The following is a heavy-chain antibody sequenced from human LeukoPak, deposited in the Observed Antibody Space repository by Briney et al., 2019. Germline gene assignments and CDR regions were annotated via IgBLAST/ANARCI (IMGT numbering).Heavy chain of an antibody. CDR2: ISSSGSTI. V-gene: IGHV3-48*04. D-gene: IGHD3-22*01. CDR3: ARVFVTMIVSY. J-gene: IGHJ4*02. Sequence: GGSLRLSCAASGFTFSSYGMHWVRQAPGKGLEWVSYISSSGSTIYYADSVKGRFTISRDNAKNSLYLQMNSLRAEDTAVYYCARVFVTMIVSYWGQGTLVTVSS. CDR1: GFTFSSYG.